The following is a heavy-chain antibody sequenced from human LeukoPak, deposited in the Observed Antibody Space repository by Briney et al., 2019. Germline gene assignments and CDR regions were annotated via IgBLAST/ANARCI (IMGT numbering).Heavy chain of an antibody. CDR2: IKQDGNEK. CDR3: TRACADCQSQPRGDY. J-gene: IGHJ4*02. D-gene: IGHD2-21*01. V-gene: IGHV3-7*01. Sequence: GGSLRLSCAASGFTVSSNYMTWVRQAPGKGLEWVAYIKQDGNEKYYVDSVKGRFTISRDNAKNSLYLEMNSLRVEDTAVYYCTRACADCQSQPRGDYWGQGTLVTVSS. CDR1: GFTVSSNY.